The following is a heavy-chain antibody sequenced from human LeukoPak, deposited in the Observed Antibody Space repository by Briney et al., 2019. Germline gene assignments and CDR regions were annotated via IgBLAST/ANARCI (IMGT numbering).Heavy chain of an antibody. V-gene: IGHV4-59*08. D-gene: IGHD6-19*01. J-gene: IGHJ4*02. CDR2: IYHSGYT. Sequence: SETLSLTCTVSGGSISSYYWSWIRQPPGKGLEWIGYIYHSGYTNYNPSLKSRVTISADTSKNQFSLKLSSVTAADTAVYYCARSGSGWNFDSWGQGTLVTVSS. CDR1: GGSISSYY. CDR3: ARSGSGWNFDS.